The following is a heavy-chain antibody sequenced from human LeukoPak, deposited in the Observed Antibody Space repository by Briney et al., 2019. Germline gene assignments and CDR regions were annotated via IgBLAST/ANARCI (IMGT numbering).Heavy chain of an antibody. CDR3: ARDFFQWEHTRVNAFDI. Sequence: ASVKVSCKASGGTFSSYAISWVRQAPGQGLEWMGGIIPIFGTANYAQKLQGRVTMTTDTSTSTAYMELRSLRSDDTAVYYCARDFFQWEHTRVNAFDIWGQGTMVTVSS. CDR1: GGTFSSYA. V-gene: IGHV1-69*05. CDR2: IIPIFGTA. D-gene: IGHD1-26*01. J-gene: IGHJ3*02.